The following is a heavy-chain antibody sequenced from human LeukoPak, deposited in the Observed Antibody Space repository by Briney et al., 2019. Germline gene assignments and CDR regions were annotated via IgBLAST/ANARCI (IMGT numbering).Heavy chain of an antibody. V-gene: IGHV1-18*01. D-gene: IGHD1-26*01. CDR1: GYTFTSYD. CDR2: ISGYNGNT. CDR3: ARGGIVGVNNWFDP. J-gene: IGHJ5*02. Sequence: GASVKVSCKASGYTFTSYDITWVRQAPGQGLEWVGWISGYNGNTNYAQKLQGRVTMTTDTSTSTAYMELRSLRSDDTAVYYCARGGIVGVNNWFDPWGQGTLVTVSS.